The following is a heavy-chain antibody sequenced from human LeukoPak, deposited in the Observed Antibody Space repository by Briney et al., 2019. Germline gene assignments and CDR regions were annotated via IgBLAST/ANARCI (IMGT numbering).Heavy chain of an antibody. J-gene: IGHJ6*03. Sequence: PGGSLRLSCAASGFSFSTYAMSWVRQAPGKGLEWVSAISAGGATIYYADSVKGRFTVSRDNSKNTLHLHMNSLRAEDTAIYYCAKDSGGTYFYYYYYMDVWGKGTTVTVSS. D-gene: IGHD1-26*01. V-gene: IGHV3-23*01. CDR2: ISAGGATI. CDR1: GFSFSTYA. CDR3: AKDSGGTYFYYYYYMDV.